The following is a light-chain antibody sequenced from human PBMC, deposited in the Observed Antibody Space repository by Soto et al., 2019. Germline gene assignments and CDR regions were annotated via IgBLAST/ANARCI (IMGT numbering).Light chain of an antibody. V-gene: IGKV3D-15*01. CDR2: GAS. Sequence: EIVMTQSPATLSVSPGERATLSCRASQSVNSNLAWYQLKPGQAPRLLIYGASTRATGIPASFSGSGSGTEFTLTISSLQSEDFADYVCQQYNNSPTFGQGTKVEIE. CDR3: QQYNNSPT. CDR1: QSVNSN. J-gene: IGKJ1*01.